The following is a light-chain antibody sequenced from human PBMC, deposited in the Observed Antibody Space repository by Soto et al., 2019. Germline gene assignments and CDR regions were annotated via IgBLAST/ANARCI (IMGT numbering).Light chain of an antibody. V-gene: IGKV1D-12*01. CDR2: AAS. Sequence: DLQITQSPSSVSASVGHRVTITFRSSQHIASLLAWYQQKPGKAPKLLIYAASNLQSGVPSRFSGSGSGTDFTLTISSLQTEDFATYFCKQANSFPLSFGGGTKVDIK. CDR1: QHIASL. J-gene: IGKJ4*01. CDR3: KQANSFPLS.